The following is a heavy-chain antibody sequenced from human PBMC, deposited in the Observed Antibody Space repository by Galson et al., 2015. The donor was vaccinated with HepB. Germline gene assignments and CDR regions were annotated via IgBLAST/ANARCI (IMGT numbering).Heavy chain of an antibody. V-gene: IGHV5-10-1*01. CDR1: GYSFTSYW. CDR2: IDPSDSYT. CDR3: ARHWAGYNSGPNFDY. J-gene: IGHJ4*02. D-gene: IGHD5-18*01. Sequence: QSGAEVKKPGESLRFSCKGSGYSFTSYWISWVRQMPGKGLEWMGTIDPSDSYTNYNPSFQGHVTISADKSISIAYLQWGSLKASDTAVYYCARHWAGYNSGPNFDYWGQGTLVTVSS.